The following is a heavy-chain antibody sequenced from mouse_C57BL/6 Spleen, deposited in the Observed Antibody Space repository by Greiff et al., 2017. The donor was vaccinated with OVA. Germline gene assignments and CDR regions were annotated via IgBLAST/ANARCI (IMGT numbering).Heavy chain of an antibody. CDR3: TALYYDYE. CDR1: GFTFSNYW. Sequence: EVKVEESGGGLVQPGGSMKLSCVASGFTFSNYWMNWVRQSPEKGLEWVAQIRLKSDNYATHYAESVKGRFTISRDDSKSSVYLQMNNLRAEDTGIYYCTALYYDYEWGQGTTLTVSS. CDR2: IRLKSDNYAT. J-gene: IGHJ2*01. D-gene: IGHD2-4*01. V-gene: IGHV6-3*01.